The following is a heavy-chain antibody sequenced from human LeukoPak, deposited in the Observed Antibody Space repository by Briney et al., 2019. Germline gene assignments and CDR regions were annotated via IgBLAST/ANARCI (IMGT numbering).Heavy chain of an antibody. CDR2: ISSSSSTI. D-gene: IGHD4-23*01. J-gene: IGHJ6*02. CDR3: ARGTPEFGYGGNPMDNYYYGMDV. V-gene: IGHV3-48*04. Sequence: PGGSLRLSCAASGFTFSSYSMNWVRQAPGKGLEWVSYISSSSSTIYYADSVKGRFTISRDNAKNSLYLQMNSLRAEDTAVYYCARGTPEFGYGGNPMDNYYYGMDVWGQGTTVTVSS. CDR1: GFTFSSYS.